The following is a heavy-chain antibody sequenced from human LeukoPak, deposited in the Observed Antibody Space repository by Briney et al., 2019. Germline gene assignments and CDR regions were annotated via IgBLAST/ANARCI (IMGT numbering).Heavy chain of an antibody. D-gene: IGHD2-2*01. V-gene: IGHV1-2*02. CDR1: GYTFTSYD. Sequence: GASVKVSCKASGYTFTSYDINWVRQAPGQGLEWMGWINPNSGGTNYAQKFQGRVTMTRDTSISTAYMELSRLRSDDTAVYYCARQLDCSSTSCYLDYWGQGTLVTVSS. CDR2: INPNSGGT. CDR3: ARQLDCSSTSCYLDY. J-gene: IGHJ4*02.